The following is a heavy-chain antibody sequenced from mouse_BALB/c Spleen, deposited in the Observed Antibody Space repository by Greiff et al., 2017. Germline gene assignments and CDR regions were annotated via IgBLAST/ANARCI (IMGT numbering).Heavy chain of an antibody. CDR2: ISYSGST. V-gene: IGHV3-2*02. D-gene: IGHD2-1*01. J-gene: IGHJ2*01. CDR1: GYSITSDYA. Sequence: DVKLQESGPGLVKPSQSLSLTCTVTGYSITSDYAWNWIRQFPGNKLEWMGYISYSGSTSYNPSLKSRISITRDTSKNQFFLQLNSVTTEDTATYYCARSDYYGNYGYFDYWGQGTTLTVSS. CDR3: ARSDYYGNYGYFDY.